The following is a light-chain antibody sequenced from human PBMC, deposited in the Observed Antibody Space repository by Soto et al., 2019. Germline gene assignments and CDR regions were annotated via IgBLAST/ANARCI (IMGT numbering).Light chain of an antibody. CDR3: QHSNSSLT. CDR2: KAS. V-gene: IGKV1-5*03. Sequence: IPMTQSPSSLSASVGDRVTITCRASQSISTWLAWYQQQPGKAPNLLIYKASSLEIGVPSRFSGGAFGKYSPPTISSLQPEFAASYYCQHSNSSLTFGQGTRLEIK. CDR1: QSISTW. J-gene: IGKJ5*01.